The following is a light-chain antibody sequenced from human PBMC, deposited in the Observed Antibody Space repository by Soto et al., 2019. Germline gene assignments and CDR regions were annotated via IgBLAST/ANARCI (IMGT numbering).Light chain of an antibody. V-gene: IGKV3-20*01. Sequence: IVLTQSPGTLSLSPGERVTLSCRASQSVTTRLACYHHKAGQAPRLLMSGASSRASGVPVRFSGSGSGTDFTLTISRREPEDFALYYCQQYGGSPKTFGQGTKVDIK. J-gene: IGKJ1*01. CDR3: QQYGGSPKT. CDR2: GAS. CDR1: QSVTTR.